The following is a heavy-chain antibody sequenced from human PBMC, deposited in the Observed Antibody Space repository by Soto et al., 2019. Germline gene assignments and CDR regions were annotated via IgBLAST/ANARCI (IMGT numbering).Heavy chain of an antibody. Sequence: PGESLKISCQGSGYSFTSYWIGWVRQMPGKGLEWMGIIYPGDSDTRYSPSFQGQVTISADKSISTAYLQWSSLKASDTAMYYCARPGWFDSSGWPYYFDYWGQGTLVTVSS. CDR3: ARPGWFDSSGWPYYFDY. V-gene: IGHV5-51*01. J-gene: IGHJ4*02. D-gene: IGHD6-19*01. CDR2: IYPGDSDT. CDR1: GYSFTSYW.